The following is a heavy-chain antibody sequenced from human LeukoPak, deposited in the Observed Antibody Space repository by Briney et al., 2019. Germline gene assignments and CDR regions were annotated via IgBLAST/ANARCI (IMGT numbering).Heavy chain of an antibody. CDR3: SSGTDYYDYGMDV. CDR2: IRSKPSSYAT. J-gene: IGHJ6*02. Sequence: PGGSLKLSCAASGFAFSGSTVHWVRRASGKGLEWVGRIRSKPSSYATVYAESVKGRFTIFRDDSKNTAYLQMNSLKTEDTAVYYCSSGTDYYDYGMDVWGQGITITVSS. V-gene: IGHV3-73*01. D-gene: IGHD1-26*01. CDR1: GFAFSGST.